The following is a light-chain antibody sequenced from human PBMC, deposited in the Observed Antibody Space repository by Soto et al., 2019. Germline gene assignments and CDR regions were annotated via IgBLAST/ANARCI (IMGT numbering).Light chain of an antibody. J-gene: IGKJ1*01. CDR2: DSS. CDR3: QQYNRWPLT. V-gene: IGKV3-15*01. Sequence: EIVMTQSPASLSVSPGERATLSCRASQSVSSNLAWYLQKPGHVPRLLIYDSSTRATGVPARFSGSGSGTEFTLTISLLQSEDFAVYYCQQYNRWPLTFGQGTMVEIK. CDR1: QSVSSN.